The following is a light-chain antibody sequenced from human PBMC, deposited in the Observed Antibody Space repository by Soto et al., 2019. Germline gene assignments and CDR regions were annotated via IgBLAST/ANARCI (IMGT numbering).Light chain of an antibody. J-gene: IGKJ1*01. CDR2: DTS. CDR3: QQYVSSPPT. Sequence: EIVMTQSPATLSVSPGERVALSCRASQSVSSNLAWYQQKPGQAPRLLIYDTSNRATGIPARFSGSGSGTDFTLTISRLEPEDFAVYYCQQYVSSPPTFGQGTKVDIK. V-gene: IGKV3-20*01. CDR1: QSVSSN.